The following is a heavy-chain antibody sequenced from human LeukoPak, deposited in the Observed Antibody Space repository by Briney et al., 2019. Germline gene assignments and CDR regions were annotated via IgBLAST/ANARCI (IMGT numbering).Heavy chain of an antibody. CDR3: ARQRGIRNGSRWAPHEAFDF. J-gene: IGHJ3*01. V-gene: IGHV4-38-2*01. CDR1: GFSISSGYY. CDR2: IHNGESA. D-gene: IGHD6-13*01. Sequence: SETLSLTCAVSGFSISSGYYWGWTRQPPGKGLEWIGTIHNGESAYYNSSLKSRATISVDTSNNQFSLKLSSVTAADTAVYYCARQRGIRNGSRWAPHEAFDFWGQGTMVSVSS.